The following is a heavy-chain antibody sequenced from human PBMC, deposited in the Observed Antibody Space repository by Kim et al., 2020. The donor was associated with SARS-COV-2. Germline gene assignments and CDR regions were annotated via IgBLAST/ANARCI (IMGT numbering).Heavy chain of an antibody. D-gene: IGHD3-9*01. V-gene: IGHV3-33*01. CDR1: GFTFSSYG. J-gene: IGHJ6*02. Sequence: GGSLRLSCAASGFTFSSYGMHWVRQAPGKGLEWVAVIWYDGSNKYYADSVKGRFTISRDNSKNTLYLQMNSLRAEDTAVYYCARDQYDILTGYFPSLYYYYYGNDVWGQGTTVTVSS. CDR2: IWYDGSNK. CDR3: ARDQYDILTGYFPSLYYYYYGNDV.